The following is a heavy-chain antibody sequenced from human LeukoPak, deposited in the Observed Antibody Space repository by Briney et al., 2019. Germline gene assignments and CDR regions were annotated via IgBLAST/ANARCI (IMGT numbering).Heavy chain of an antibody. J-gene: IGHJ6*02. CDR3: ARGQLLWFGELLSAGYYYGMDV. Sequence: SQTLSLTCAISGDSVSSNSAAWNWIRQSPSRGLEWLGRTYYRSKWYNDYAVSVKSRITINPDTSKNQFSLQLNSVTPEDTAVYYCARGQLLWFGELLSAGYYYGMDVWGQGTTVTVSS. CDR2: TYYRSKWYN. D-gene: IGHD3-10*01. CDR1: GDSVSSNSAA. V-gene: IGHV6-1*01.